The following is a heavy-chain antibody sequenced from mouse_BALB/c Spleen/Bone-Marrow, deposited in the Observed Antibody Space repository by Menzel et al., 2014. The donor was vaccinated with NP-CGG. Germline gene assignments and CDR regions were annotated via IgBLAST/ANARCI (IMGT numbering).Heavy chain of an antibody. J-gene: IGHJ4*01. CDR3: ARHEKANYGNYAMDY. D-gene: IGHD1-1*01. Sequence: VKLLESGAELVKPGASVKLSFKASGYTFTEYIIHWVKQRSGQGLEWIGWFYPGSGSIKYNEKFEDKATLTADKSSSTVYMELSRLTSEDSAVYFCARHEKANYGNYAMDYWGQGTSVTVSS. V-gene: IGHV1-62-2*01. CDR1: GYTFTEYI. CDR2: FYPGSGSI.